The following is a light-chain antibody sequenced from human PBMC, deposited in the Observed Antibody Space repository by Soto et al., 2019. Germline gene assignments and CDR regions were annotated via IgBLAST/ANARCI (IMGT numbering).Light chain of an antibody. CDR2: KAS. CDR3: QQYNSYLLT. Sequence: DIQMTQSPSTLSASVGDRVTITCRASQSISSWLAWYQQKPGKAPKLLIYKASSLESGVTSRFSDSGSGTEFTLTISSLQPDDFANYYCQQYNSYLLTFGQGTRLEIK. J-gene: IGKJ5*01. CDR1: QSISSW. V-gene: IGKV1-5*03.